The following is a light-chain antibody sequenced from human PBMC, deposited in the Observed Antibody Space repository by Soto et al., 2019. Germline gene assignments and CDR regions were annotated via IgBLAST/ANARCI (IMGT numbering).Light chain of an antibody. CDR1: SSDVGSYNL. V-gene: IGLV2-23*01. Sequence: QSALTQPASVSGSPGQSITISCTGTSSDVGSYNLVSWYQQHPGKAPKLMIYEGTKRPSGVSNRFSGSKSGNTASLTISGLQAEDEADYYCCSHAGSSPLVFGGGTKLTVL. CDR2: EGT. CDR3: CSHAGSSPLV. J-gene: IGLJ3*02.